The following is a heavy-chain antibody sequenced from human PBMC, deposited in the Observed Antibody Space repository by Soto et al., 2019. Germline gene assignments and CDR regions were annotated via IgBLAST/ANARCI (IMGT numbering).Heavy chain of an antibody. CDR3: ARLGRVTMVRGLCMDV. CDR1: GFTFSSYS. V-gene: IGHV3-48*01. Sequence: HPGGSLRLSCAASGFTFSSYSMNWFRQAPGKGLEWVSYISSSSSTIYYADSVKGRFTISRDNSKNTLYLQMNSLRAEDTAVYYCARLGRVTMVRGLCMDVWGQGTTVTVSS. D-gene: IGHD3-10*01. CDR2: ISSSSSTI. J-gene: IGHJ6*02.